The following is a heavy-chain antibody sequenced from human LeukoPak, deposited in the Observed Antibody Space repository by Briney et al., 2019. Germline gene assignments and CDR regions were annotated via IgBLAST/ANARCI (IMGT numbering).Heavy chain of an antibody. CDR2: INHSGST. V-gene: IGHV4-34*01. Sequence: PSETLSLTCAVYGGSFSGYYWSWIRQPPGKGLEWIGEINHSGSTNYNPSLKSRVTISVDTSKNQFSLKLSSVTAADTAVYYCARERWRRGRFDPWGQGTLVTVSS. CDR3: ARERWRRGRFDP. CDR1: GGSFSGYY. J-gene: IGHJ5*02. D-gene: IGHD2-15*01.